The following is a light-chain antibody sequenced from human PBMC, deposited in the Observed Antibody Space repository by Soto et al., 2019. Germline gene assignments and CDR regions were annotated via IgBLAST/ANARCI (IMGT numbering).Light chain of an antibody. V-gene: IGKV1-5*03. CDR2: KAS. Sequence: DIQMTQSPSTLSASVGDRVTITCRASQSMSSWLAWYQQKPGKAPKLMIYKASSLESGVPSRFSGSGSGTEFTLTISSLQPDDFATYYCQQYNSYSLTFGQGTKLDI. CDR1: QSMSSW. CDR3: QQYNSYSLT. J-gene: IGKJ1*01.